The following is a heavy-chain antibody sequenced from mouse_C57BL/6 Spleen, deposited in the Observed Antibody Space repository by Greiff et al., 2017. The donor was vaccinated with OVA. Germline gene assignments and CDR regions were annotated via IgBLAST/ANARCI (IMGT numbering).Heavy chain of an antibody. CDR3: ARYRAELGRDYFDY. J-gene: IGHJ2*01. V-gene: IGHV1-55*01. CDR1: GYTFTSYW. Sequence: QVQLKQPGAELVKPGASVKMSCKASGYTFTSYWITWVKQRPGQGLEWIGDIYPGSGSTNYNEKFKSKATLTVDTSSSAAYMQLSSLTSEDSAVYYCARYRAELGRDYFDYWGQGTTLTVSS. CDR2: IYPGSGST. D-gene: IGHD4-1*01.